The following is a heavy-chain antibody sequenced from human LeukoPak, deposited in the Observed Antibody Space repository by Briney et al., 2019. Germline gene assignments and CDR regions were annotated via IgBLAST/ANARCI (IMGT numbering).Heavy chain of an antibody. Sequence: GGSLRLSCAASGFPFNTFWMTWVRQAPGKGLEWVAHIKQDGREKYYVDSLMGRFTISRDNANNSLYLQMNSLRAEDTAVYYCARDKTSGYLPRGVMDVWGKGTTVTVSS. CDR2: IKQDGREK. V-gene: IGHV3-7*01. CDR1: GFPFNTFW. D-gene: IGHD5-12*01. J-gene: IGHJ6*04. CDR3: ARDKTSGYLPRGVMDV.